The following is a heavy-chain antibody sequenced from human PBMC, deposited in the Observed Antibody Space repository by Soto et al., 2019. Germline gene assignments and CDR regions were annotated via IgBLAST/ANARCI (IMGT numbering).Heavy chain of an antibody. CDR1: GFTFSISA. V-gene: IGHV3-23*01. Sequence: GPLRLSCAASGFTFSISAMCWACQAPGKGLEWVSSISTSGGSTYYADSVKGRFTISRDNSNNTLYLQMNSLRAEDTAVYYCSLSDRYYGMDVWGLGTTVTVSS. J-gene: IGHJ6*02. CDR2: ISTSGGST. CDR3: SLSDRYYGMDV.